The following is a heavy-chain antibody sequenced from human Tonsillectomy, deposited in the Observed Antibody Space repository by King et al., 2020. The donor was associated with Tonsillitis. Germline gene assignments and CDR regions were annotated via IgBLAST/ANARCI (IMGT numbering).Heavy chain of an antibody. J-gene: IGHJ6*02. V-gene: IGHV3-23*04. CDR1: GFTFSSYA. CDR2: ISGSGGST. Sequence: VQLVESGGGLVQPGGSLRLSCAASGFTFSSYAMSWVRQAPGKGLEWVSAISGSGGSTYYADSVKGRFTISRDNSKKTLYLQMNSLRAEDTAVYYCAKAVDRAVVTPLYYYYGMDVWGQGTTVTVSS. D-gene: IGHD5-18*01. CDR3: AKAVDRAVVTPLYYYYGMDV.